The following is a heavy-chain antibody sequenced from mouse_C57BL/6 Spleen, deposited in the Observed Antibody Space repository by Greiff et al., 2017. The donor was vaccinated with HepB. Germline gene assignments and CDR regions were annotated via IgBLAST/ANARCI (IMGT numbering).Heavy chain of an antibody. CDR3: ARGGWLLRDWYFDV. V-gene: IGHV1-85*01. J-gene: IGHJ1*03. Sequence: VQVVESGPELVKPGASVKLSCKASGYTFTSDDINWVKQRPGQGLEWIGWIYPRDGSTKYNEKFKGKATLTVDTSSSTEYMELHSLTSEDSAVYFCARGGWLLRDWYFDVWGTGTTVTVSS. CDR1: GYTFTSDD. D-gene: IGHD2-3*01. CDR2: IYPRDGST.